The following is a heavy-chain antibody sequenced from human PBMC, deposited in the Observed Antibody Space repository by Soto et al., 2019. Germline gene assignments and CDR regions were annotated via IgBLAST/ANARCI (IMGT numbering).Heavy chain of an antibody. J-gene: IGHJ1*01. CDR1: GYTFTSYG. CDR3: ARGVAVAGTDEYFQH. D-gene: IGHD6-19*01. V-gene: IGHV1-18*01. CDR2: ISAYNGNT. Sequence: QGQLVQSGAEVKKPGASVKVSCKASGYTFTSYGISWVRQAPGQGLEWMGWISAYNGNTNYAQKLQGRVTMTTDTSTSTAYMELRSLRSDDTAVYYGARGVAVAGTDEYFQHWGQGTLVTVSS.